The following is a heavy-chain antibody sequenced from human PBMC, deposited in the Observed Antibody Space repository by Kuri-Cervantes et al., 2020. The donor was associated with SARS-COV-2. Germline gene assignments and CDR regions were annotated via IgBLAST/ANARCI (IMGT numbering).Heavy chain of an antibody. Sequence: GGSLRLSCAASGFTFSSYSMNWVRQAPGKGLEWVSSISSSSSYIYYADSVKGRFTTSRDNAKNSLYLQMNSLRAEDTAVYYCAREGLEMTTVTRVMVDVWGQGTTVTVSS. J-gene: IGHJ6*02. CDR2: ISSSSSYI. D-gene: IGHD4-11*01. V-gene: IGHV3-21*01. CDR1: GFTFSSYS. CDR3: AREGLEMTTVTRVMVDV.